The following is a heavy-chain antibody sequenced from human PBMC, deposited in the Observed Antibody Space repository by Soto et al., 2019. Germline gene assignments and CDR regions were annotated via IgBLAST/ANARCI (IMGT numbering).Heavy chain of an antibody. J-gene: IGHJ4*02. CDR2: ISAYNGNT. V-gene: IGHV1-18*01. CDR3: AREDYDFWSGYF. Sequence: ASVKVSCKASGYTFTSYGISWVRQAPGQGLEWMGWISAYNGNTNYAQKFQGRVTITADESTSTAYMELSSLRSEDTAVYYCAREDYDFWSGYFWGQGTLVTVSS. D-gene: IGHD3-3*01. CDR1: GYTFTSYG.